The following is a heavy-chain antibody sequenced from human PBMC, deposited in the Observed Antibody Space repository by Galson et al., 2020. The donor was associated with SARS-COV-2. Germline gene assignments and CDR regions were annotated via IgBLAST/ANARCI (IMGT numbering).Heavy chain of an antibody. CDR1: GVSISSDY. Sequence: SETLFLTCSVSGVSISSDYWSWIRQPPGKGLEWIGFFHYDGSTNYNPSLKSRVTISVDTSKNQFSLNLTSVTAADTAVYYCARYTTSSVAFDYWGQGTLVTVSS. J-gene: IGHJ4*02. CDR2: FHYDGST. D-gene: IGHD1-26*01. V-gene: IGHV4-59*08. CDR3: ARYTTSSVAFDY.